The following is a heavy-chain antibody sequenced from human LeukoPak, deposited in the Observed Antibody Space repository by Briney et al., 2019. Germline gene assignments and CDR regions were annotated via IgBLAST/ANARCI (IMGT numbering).Heavy chain of an antibody. D-gene: IGHD3-3*01. V-gene: IGHV4-34*01. Sequence: SETLSLTCAVYGGSFSGYYWSWIRQPPGKGLEWIGEINHSGSTNYNPSLKSRVTIPVDTSKNQFSLKLSSVTAADTAVYYCARGPGRITIFGVVIMGAFDIWGQGTMVTVSS. CDR3: ARGPGRITIFGVVIMGAFDI. CDR1: GGSFSGYY. J-gene: IGHJ3*02. CDR2: INHSGST.